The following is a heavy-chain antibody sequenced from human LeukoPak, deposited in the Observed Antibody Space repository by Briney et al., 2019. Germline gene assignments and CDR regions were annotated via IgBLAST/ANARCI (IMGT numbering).Heavy chain of an antibody. CDR2: ISGSGGST. CDR3: AEDRRLELVGVLDV. V-gene: IGHV3-23*01. CDR1: GFTFSSYA. Sequence: PGGSLRLSCAASGFTFSSYAMSWVRQAPGKGLEWVSAISGSGGSTYYADSVKGRFTISRDNSKNTLYLQMNSLRAEDTAVYYCAEDRRLELVGVLDVWGKGTTVTVSS. J-gene: IGHJ6*04. D-gene: IGHD1-7*01.